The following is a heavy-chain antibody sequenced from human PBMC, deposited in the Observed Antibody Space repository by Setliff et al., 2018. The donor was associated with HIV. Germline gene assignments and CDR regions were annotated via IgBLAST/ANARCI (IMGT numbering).Heavy chain of an antibody. CDR2: IYYSRNT. V-gene: IGHV4-59*11. J-gene: IGHJ5*02. CDR1: GGSINSHY. Sequence: PSETLSLTCTVSGGSINSHYWSWVRQPPGKGLERIGSIYYSRNTNYNPSLKSRVTISVETSKNQFSLNLNSVTAADTAVYYCARDPGGLYCTSASCQGGCFDPWGPGTLVTVSS. D-gene: IGHD2-2*01. CDR3: ARDPGGLYCTSASCQGGCFDP.